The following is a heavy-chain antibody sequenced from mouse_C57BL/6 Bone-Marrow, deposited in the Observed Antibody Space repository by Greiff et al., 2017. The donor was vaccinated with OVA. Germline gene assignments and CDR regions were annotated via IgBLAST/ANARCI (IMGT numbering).Heavy chain of an antibody. CDR3: TRTTTGDY. J-gene: IGHJ2*01. CDR2: IDPETGGT. V-gene: IGHV1-15*01. Sequence: QVQLKQSGAELVRPGASVPLSCKASGYTFTDYEMHWVKQTPVHGLEWIGAIDPETGGTAYNQKFKGQAILTADKSSSTAYMELRSLTSEDAAVYYGTRTTTGDYGGQGTTRTVSS. D-gene: IGHD2-1*01. CDR1: GYTFTDYE.